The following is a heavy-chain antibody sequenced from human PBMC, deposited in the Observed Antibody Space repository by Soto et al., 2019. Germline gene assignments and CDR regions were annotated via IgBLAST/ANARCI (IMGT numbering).Heavy chain of an antibody. V-gene: IGHV1-18*01. D-gene: IGHD3-10*01. CDR3: ARDPAITMVRGVIIRGHYYYGMDV. Sequence: QVQLVQSGAEVKKPGASVKVSCKASGYTFTSYGISWVRQAPGQGLEWMGWISAYNGNTNYAQKLQGRDTMTTDTSTSTAYMELSSLRSDDTAVYYCARDPAITMVRGVIIRGHYYYGMDVWGQWTTVTVSS. CDR1: GYTFTSYG. J-gene: IGHJ6*02. CDR2: ISAYNGNT.